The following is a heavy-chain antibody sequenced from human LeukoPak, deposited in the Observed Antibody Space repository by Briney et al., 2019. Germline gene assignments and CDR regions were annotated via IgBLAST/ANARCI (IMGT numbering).Heavy chain of an antibody. CDR3: ARAPFDFWSGNLNAFDI. J-gene: IGHJ3*02. CDR1: GDSISSYY. CDR2: IYYSGST. Sequence: SETLSLTCTVSGDSISSYYWSWIRQPPGKGLEWIGYIYYSGSTNYNPSLKSRVTISVDTSKNQFSLKLSSVSAADTAVYYCARAPFDFWSGNLNAFDIWGQGTMVTVSS. V-gene: IGHV4-59*01. D-gene: IGHD3-3*01.